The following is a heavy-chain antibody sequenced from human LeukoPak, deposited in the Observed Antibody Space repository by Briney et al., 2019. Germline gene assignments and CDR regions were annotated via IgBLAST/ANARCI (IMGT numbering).Heavy chain of an antibody. CDR1: GFTFTNYD. D-gene: IGHD6-19*01. CDR2: IGIRGDT. Sequence: GGPLRLSCAASGFTFTNYDMHWVRQATGKGLEWVSAIGIRGDTYYPRSVKGRFTISRENAKNSLYLQMNSLRAEDTAVYYCARGGIPVSGIDEIDYWGQGTLVTVSS. CDR3: ARGGIPVSGIDEIDY. J-gene: IGHJ4*02. V-gene: IGHV3-13*01.